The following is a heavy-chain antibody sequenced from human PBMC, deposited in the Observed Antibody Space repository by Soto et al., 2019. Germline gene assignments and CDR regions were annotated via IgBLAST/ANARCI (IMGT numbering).Heavy chain of an antibody. CDR2: IYYSGST. Sequence: SETLCLTCTVSGGSISSYYWSWIRQPPGKGLEWIGYIYYSGSTNYNPSLKSRVTMSVDTPKNQFSLKLSSVTAADTAVYYCARRGYGPGFPYYYGMDVWGQGTTVTVSS. CDR1: GGSISSYY. V-gene: IGHV4-59*01. CDR3: ARRGYGPGFPYYYGMDV. J-gene: IGHJ6*02. D-gene: IGHD3-10*01.